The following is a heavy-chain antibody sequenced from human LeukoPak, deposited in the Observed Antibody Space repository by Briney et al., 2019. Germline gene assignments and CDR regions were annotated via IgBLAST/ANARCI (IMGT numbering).Heavy chain of an antibody. D-gene: IGHD3-10*01. CDR2: IYPGGSDT. Sequence: GGSLKISCKGSGYSFTSYWIGWVRQMPGKGLEWMGIIYPGGSDTRYSPSFQGQVTISADKSISTAYLQRSSLKASDTAMYYCARRTYYYGSGSYSEYFQHWGQGTLVTVSS. CDR1: GYSFTSYW. CDR3: ARRTYYYGSGSYSEYFQH. V-gene: IGHV5-51*01. J-gene: IGHJ1*01.